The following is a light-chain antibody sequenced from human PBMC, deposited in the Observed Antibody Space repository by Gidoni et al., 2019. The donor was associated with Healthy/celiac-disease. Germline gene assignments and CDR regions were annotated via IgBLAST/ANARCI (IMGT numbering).Light chain of an antibody. CDR1: SSEVGGYNC. Sequence: QSALTQPASVSGSPGQSITISCTGTSSEVGGYNCVSWYPQHTGKAPKLMIYDVSNRPSGVSNRFSGSKSGNTASLTISGLQAEDEADYYCSSYTSSSTPYVFGTGTKVTVL. V-gene: IGLV2-14*01. CDR2: DVS. J-gene: IGLJ1*01. CDR3: SSYTSSSTPYV.